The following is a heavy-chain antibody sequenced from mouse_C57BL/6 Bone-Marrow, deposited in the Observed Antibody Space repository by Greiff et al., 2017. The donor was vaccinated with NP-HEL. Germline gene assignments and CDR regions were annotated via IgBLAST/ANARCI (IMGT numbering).Heavy chain of an antibody. CDR1: GFNIKDDY. CDR3: TSISGFPYYAMDY. D-gene: IGHD3-2*02. J-gene: IGHJ4*01. Sequence: EVQLQQSGAELVRPGASVKLSCTASGFNIKDDYMHWVKQRPEQGLEWIGWIDPENGDTEYASKFQGKATIPADTSSNTAYLQLSSLTSEDTAVYYCTSISGFPYYAMDYWGQGTSVTVSS. CDR2: IDPENGDT. V-gene: IGHV14-4*01.